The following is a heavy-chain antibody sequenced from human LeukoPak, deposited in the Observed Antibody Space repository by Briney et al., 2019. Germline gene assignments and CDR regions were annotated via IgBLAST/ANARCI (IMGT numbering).Heavy chain of an antibody. D-gene: IGHD5-18*01. Sequence: PGGSLRLSCAASGFTVSSNYMSWLHQAPGRGLEWASVIYSGGSTYYEDSAEDRFTISRDNSKITLYLQMNSLRAEDTSVYYCARGNGIYIYGFYYYYMDVWAKATTVTVSS. CDR2: IYSGGST. J-gene: IGHJ6*03. CDR1: GFTVSSNY. CDR3: ARGNGIYIYGFYYYYMDV. V-gene: IGHV3-66*02.